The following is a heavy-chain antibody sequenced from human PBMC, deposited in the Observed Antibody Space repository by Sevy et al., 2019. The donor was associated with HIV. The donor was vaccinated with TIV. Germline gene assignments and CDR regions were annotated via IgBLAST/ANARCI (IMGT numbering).Heavy chain of an antibody. Sequence: SDTLSLTCTVSGGSISSYYWSWLRQPAGKGLEWLGRIYTTGYTDYNPSLKSRVTMSADTSQNQFSLKLTSVTAADTAVYYCARDNWTPSNWFDPWGQGALVTVSS. CDR1: GGSISSYY. V-gene: IGHV4-4*07. J-gene: IGHJ5*02. CDR3: ARDNWTPSNWFDP. CDR2: IYTTGYT. D-gene: IGHD1-1*01.